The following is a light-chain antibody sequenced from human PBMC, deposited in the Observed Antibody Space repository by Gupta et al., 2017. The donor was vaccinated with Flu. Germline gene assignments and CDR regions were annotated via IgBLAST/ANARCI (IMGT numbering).Light chain of an antibody. V-gene: IGLV3-21*02. CDR2: DDS. CDR1: NIGSRS. CDR3: QVWHISSDLLRV. J-gene: IGLJ3*02. Sequence: SFLLTQPPSVSVAPGQTATITCGGNNIGSRSVHWYQQRPGQAPVLVVYDDSARPSGIPERFSGSNSGNTATLSSNMVEAGDEADYYCQVWHISSDLLRVFGGGTKLTVL.